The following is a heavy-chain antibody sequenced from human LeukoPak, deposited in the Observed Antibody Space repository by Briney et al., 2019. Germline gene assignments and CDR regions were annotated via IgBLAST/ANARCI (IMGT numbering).Heavy chain of an antibody. CDR1: GFTVTSNY. CDR2: TYSGGST. J-gene: IGHJ3*02. V-gene: IGHV3-53*01. CDR3: ARGGSSHDAFDI. D-gene: IGHD6-13*01. Sequence: GGSLRLSCAASGFTVTSNYMSWVRQAPGKGLEWVSVTYSGGSTYYADSVKGRFTISRDNSKNTLYLQMNSLRAGDTAVYYCARGGSSHDAFDIWGQGTMVTVSS.